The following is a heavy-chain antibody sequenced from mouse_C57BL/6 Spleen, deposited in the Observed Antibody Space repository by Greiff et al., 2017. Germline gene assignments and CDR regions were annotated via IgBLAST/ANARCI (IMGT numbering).Heavy chain of an antibody. D-gene: IGHD4-1*01. Sequence: VQLQQPGAELVRPGSSVKLSCKASGYTFTSYWMHWVKQRPIQGLEWIGNIDPSDSETHYNQKFKDKATLTVDKSSSTAYMQLSSLTSEDSAVYYCARIRFGWDGYFDVWGTGTTVTVSS. V-gene: IGHV1-52*01. J-gene: IGHJ1*03. CDR1: GYTFTSYW. CDR2: IDPSDSET. CDR3: ARIRFGWDGYFDV.